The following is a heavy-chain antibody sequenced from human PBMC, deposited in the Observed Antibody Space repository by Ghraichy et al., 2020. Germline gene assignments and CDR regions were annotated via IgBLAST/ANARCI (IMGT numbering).Heavy chain of an antibody. CDR1: GYTFTSYG. J-gene: IGHJ4*02. CDR2: ISAYNGNT. D-gene: IGHD6-13*01. V-gene: IGHV1-18*01. CDR3: ARDLFIAAAGTRVALIDY. Sequence: ASVKVSCKASGYTFTSYGISWVRQAPGQGLEWMGWISAYNGNTNYAQKLQGRVTMTTDTSTSTAYMELRSLRSDDTAVYYCARDLFIAAAGTRVALIDYLGQGTLVTVS.